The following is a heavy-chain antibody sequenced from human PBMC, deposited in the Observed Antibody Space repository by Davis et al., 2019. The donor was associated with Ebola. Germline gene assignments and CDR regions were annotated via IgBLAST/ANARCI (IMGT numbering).Heavy chain of an antibody. V-gene: IGHV4-31*03. CDR2: IYYSGST. D-gene: IGHD4-17*01. CDR3: ARGHDYGAQIYFDY. J-gene: IGHJ4*02. Sequence: SETLSLTCTVSGGSISSGGYYWSWIRQHPGKGLEWIGYIYYSGSTYYNPSLKSRVTISVDTSKNQFSLKLSSVTLSSVTTADTAVYYCARGHDYGAQIYFDYWGQGTPVTVSS. CDR1: GGSISSGGYY.